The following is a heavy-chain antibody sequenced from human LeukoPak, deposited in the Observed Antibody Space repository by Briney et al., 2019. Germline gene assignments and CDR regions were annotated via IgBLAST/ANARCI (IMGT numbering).Heavy chain of an antibody. D-gene: IGHD1-26*01. CDR1: GFIFSSYW. J-gene: IGHJ5*02. CDR2: ISSSGSTI. Sequence: GGSLRLSCAASGFIFSSYWMHWVRQAPGKGLEWVSYISSSGSTIYYADSVKGRFTISRDNAKNSLYLQMNSLRAEDTAVYYCARAGSGRSPDWFDPWGQGTLVTVSS. CDR3: ARAGSGRSPDWFDP. V-gene: IGHV3-48*03.